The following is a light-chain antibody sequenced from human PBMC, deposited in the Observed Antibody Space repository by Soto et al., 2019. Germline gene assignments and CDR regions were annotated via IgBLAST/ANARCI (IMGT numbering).Light chain of an antibody. CDR3: QSYDSSLSGVV. J-gene: IGLJ2*01. Sequence: QSVLTQPPSVSGAPAQRVTISCTGSSSNIGAGYDVHWYQQLPGTAPKLLIYGHSNRPSGVPDRFAGSKSGTSASLAITRLQAEDEADYYCQSYDSSLSGVVFGGGTKVTVL. CDR1: SSNIGAGYD. CDR2: GHS. V-gene: IGLV1-40*01.